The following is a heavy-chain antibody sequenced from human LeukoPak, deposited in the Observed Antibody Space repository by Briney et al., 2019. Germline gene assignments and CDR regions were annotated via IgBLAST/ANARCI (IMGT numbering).Heavy chain of an antibody. D-gene: IGHD1/OR15-1a*01. CDR2: IDGNSGTI. Sequence: GALRLSCVGSGFSFSAYAMNWVRQAPGKGLEGVAGIDGNSGTIYYADSVKGRFTISRDNSKSTLYLDMNSLRAEDTAKYYCAKDSRLEGYWDIDYWGPGTLVTVSS. J-gene: IGHJ4*02. CDR1: GFSFSAYA. CDR3: AKDSRLEGYWDIDY. V-gene: IGHV3-23*01.